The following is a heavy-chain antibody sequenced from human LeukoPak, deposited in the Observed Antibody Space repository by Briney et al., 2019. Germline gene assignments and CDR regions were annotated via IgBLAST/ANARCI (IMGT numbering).Heavy chain of an antibody. Sequence: ASVKVSCKASGYTFTSYYMHWVRQAPGQGLEWMGIINPSGGSTSYAQKFQGRVTMTRDTSTSTVYMELNSLRAEDTAVYYCAKGIEMAPFDYWGQGTLVTVSS. CDR3: AKGIEMAPFDY. J-gene: IGHJ4*02. D-gene: IGHD5-24*01. CDR1: GYTFTSYY. V-gene: IGHV1-46*01. CDR2: INPSGGST.